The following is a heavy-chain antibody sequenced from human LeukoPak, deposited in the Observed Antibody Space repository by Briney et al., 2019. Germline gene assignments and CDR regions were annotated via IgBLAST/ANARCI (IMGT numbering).Heavy chain of an antibody. CDR1: GGSISSYY. CDR3: AGQYCSGGSCQLDY. D-gene: IGHD2-15*01. CDR2: IYYSGST. Sequence: SETLSLTCTVSGGSISSYYWSWIRQPPGKGLEWIGYIYYSGSTNYSPSLKSRVTTSVDTSKNQFSLKLSSVTAADTAVYYCAGQYCSGGSCQLDYWGQGTLVTVSS. J-gene: IGHJ4*02. V-gene: IGHV4-59*01.